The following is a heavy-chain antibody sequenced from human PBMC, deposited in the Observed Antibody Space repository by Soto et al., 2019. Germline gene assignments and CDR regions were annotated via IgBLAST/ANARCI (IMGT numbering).Heavy chain of an antibody. V-gene: IGHV1-2*02. Sequence: GASVKVSCKASGYTFTGYYMHWVRQAPGQGLEWMGWINPNSGGTNYAQKFQGRVTMTRDTSISTAYMELSRLRSDDTAVYYCMGLRFLEYGIPNDYWGQGTLVTVSS. CDR1: GYTFTGYY. CDR3: MGLRFLEYGIPNDY. CDR2: INPNSGGT. D-gene: IGHD3-3*01. J-gene: IGHJ4*02.